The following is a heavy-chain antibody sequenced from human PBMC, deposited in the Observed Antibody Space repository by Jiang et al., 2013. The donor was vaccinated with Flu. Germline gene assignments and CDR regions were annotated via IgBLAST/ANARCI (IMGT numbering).Heavy chain of an antibody. D-gene: IGHD3-22*01. Sequence: SGFSFINFAMTWVRQAPGKGLEWVSTISSTGSATYYADSLKDRFTIFRDNSKNTLYLQISNLRVEDTAGYYCARPHFYYDGSGYEFWGQGTLVTVSS. J-gene: IGHJ4*02. CDR2: ISSTGSAT. V-gene: IGHV3-23*01. CDR1: GFSFINFA. CDR3: ARPHFYYDGSGYEF.